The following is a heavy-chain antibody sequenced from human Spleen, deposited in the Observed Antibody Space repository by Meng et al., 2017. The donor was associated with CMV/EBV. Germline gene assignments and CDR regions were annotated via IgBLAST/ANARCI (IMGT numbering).Heavy chain of an antibody. CDR3: AKGIRKPAAIGGLLDP. CDR2: ISWDGGST. J-gene: IGHJ5*02. V-gene: IGHV3-43D*03. D-gene: IGHD2-2*02. CDR1: GFTFDDYA. Sequence: GGSLRLSCAASGFTFDDYAMHWVRQAPGKGLEWVSRISWDGGSTYYADSVKGRFTISRDNSKNSLYLQMNSLRAEDTALYYCAKGIRKPAAIGGLLDPWGQGTLVTVSS.